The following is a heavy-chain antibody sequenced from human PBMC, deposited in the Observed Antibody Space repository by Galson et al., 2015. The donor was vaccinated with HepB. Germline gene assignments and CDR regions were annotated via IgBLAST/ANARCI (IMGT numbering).Heavy chain of an antibody. CDR2: IYYSGST. V-gene: IGHV4-39*01. CDR3: ARSDTRHWFDP. Sequence: ETLSLTCTVSGGSISSSSYYWGWIRQPPGKGLEWIGSIYYSGSTYYNPSLKSRVTISVDTSKNQFSLKLSSVTAADTAVYYCARSDTRHWFDPWGQGTLVTVSS. J-gene: IGHJ5*02. CDR1: GGSISSSSYY.